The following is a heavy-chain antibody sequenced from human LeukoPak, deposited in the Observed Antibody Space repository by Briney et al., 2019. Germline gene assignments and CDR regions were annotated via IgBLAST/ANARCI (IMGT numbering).Heavy chain of an antibody. V-gene: IGHV4-61*02. Sequence: PSETLSLTCTVSGGSISSGSYYWSWIRQPAGKGLEWIGRIYTSGSTNYNPSLKSRVTISVDTSKNQFSLKLSSVTAADTAVYYCARRRVITAALDYWGQGTLVTVSS. CDR3: ARRRVITAALDY. CDR2: IYTSGST. CDR1: GGSISSGSYY. J-gene: IGHJ4*02. D-gene: IGHD3-10*01.